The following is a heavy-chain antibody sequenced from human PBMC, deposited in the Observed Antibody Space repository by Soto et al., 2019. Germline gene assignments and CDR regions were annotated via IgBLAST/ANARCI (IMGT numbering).Heavy chain of an antibody. CDR1: GGSISSGGYS. D-gene: IGHD6-13*01. J-gene: IGHJ4*02. Sequence: QLQLQESGAGLVEPSQTLSLTCAVSGGSISSGGYSWSWIRQPPGKGLEWIGYIYHSGNTHYSRALKSRVIISLHRSKNQFSLKLTSVTAADTAVHYCARAGSGYRTSWYYLEYWGQGILVNVSS. CDR2: IYHSGNT. CDR3: ARAGSGYRTSWYYLEY. V-gene: IGHV4-30-2*01.